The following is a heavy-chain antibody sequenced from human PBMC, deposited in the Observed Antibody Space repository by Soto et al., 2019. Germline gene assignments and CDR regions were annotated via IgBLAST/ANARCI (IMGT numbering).Heavy chain of an antibody. J-gene: IGHJ4*02. CDR1: GGTFSNYV. CDR2: IIPILHTA. Sequence: QVQLVQSGAEVKKPGSSVKVSCKASGGTFSNYVINWVRQAPGQGLEWMGGIIPILHTANYAQKFQGRVTITADELTTTAYMDLSSLRSEDTAVYFCATASYGSSWYHFNYWGQGTLVTVSS. D-gene: IGHD6-13*01. CDR3: ATASYGSSWYHFNY. V-gene: IGHV1-69*01.